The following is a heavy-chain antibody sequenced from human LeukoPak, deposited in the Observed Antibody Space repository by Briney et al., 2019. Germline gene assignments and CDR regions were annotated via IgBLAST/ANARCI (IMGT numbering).Heavy chain of an antibody. V-gene: IGHV1-18*01. D-gene: IGHD3-22*01. CDR1: GDTFTSYG. CDR2: ISAYNGNT. J-gene: IGHJ4*02. CDR3: ARVGRYYDSSGYWVY. Sequence: GASVKVSCKASGDTFTSYGISWVRQAPGQGLEWMGWISAYNGNTNYAQKLQGRVTMTTDTSASTAYMELRSLRSDDTAVYYCARVGRYYDSSGYWVYWGQGTLVTVSS.